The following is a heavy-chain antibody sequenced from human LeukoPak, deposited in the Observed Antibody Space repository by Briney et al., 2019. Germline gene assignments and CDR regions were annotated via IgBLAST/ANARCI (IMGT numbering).Heavy chain of an antibody. CDR3: ARVHRYYDYVWGSYRSEYFQH. D-gene: IGHD3-16*02. Sequence: PGGSLRLSCAASGFTFSSYAMSWVRQPPGKGLEWIGEINHSGSTNYNPSLKSRVTISVDTSKNQFSLKLSSVTAADTAVYYCARVHRYYDYVWGSYRSEYFQHWGQGTLVTVSS. CDR1: GFTFSSYA. J-gene: IGHJ1*01. CDR2: INHSGST. V-gene: IGHV4-34*01.